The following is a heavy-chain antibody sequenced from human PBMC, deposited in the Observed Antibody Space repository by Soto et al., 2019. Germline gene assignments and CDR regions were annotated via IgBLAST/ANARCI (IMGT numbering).Heavy chain of an antibody. V-gene: IGHV3-13*04. CDR1: GFTFSSYD. CDR2: IGTAGDT. J-gene: IGHJ6*02. Sequence: EVQLVECGGGLVQPGGSLRLSCAASGFTFSSYDMHWVRQATGKGLEWVSAIGTAGDTYYPGSVKGRFTISRENAKNSLYLQMNSLRAGDTAVYYCARSPPGGYHYYYGLDVWGQGTTVTVSS. D-gene: IGHD3-22*01. CDR3: ARSPPGGYHYYYGLDV.